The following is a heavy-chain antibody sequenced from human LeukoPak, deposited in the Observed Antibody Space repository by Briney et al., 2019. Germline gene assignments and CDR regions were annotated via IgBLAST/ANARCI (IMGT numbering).Heavy chain of an antibody. D-gene: IGHD3-10*01. CDR3: AKDLSPRGYKYYFDY. Sequence: GGSLRLSCAASGFTFSSYAMSWVRQAPGKGLEWVSAISGSGGSTYYTDSVKGRFTISRDNSKNTLYLQMNSLRAEDTAVYYCAKDLSPRGYKYYFDYWGQGTLVTVSS. CDR2: ISGSGGST. J-gene: IGHJ4*02. CDR1: GFTFSSYA. V-gene: IGHV3-23*01.